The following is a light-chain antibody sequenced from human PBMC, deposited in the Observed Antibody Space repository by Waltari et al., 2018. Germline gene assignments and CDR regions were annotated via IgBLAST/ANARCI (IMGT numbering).Light chain of an antibody. J-gene: IGKJ2*01. Sequence: VLTQSPGTLSLSPGERVTLSCRASQSLTKRYLAWYQQKPGQAPRLIIYGASSRAAGIPDRFSGSGSGTDFTLTISRLEPEDFAVYYCQQYGSSILYTFGQGTKLEIK. CDR1: QSLTKRY. CDR2: GAS. V-gene: IGKV3-20*01. CDR3: QQYGSSILYT.